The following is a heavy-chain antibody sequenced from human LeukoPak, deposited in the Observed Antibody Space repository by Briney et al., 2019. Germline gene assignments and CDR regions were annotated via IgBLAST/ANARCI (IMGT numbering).Heavy chain of an antibody. CDR3: AKARGHTYGPLDY. D-gene: IGHD5-18*01. Sequence: GGSLRLSCAASGFTFSNYVMTWVRLAPGKGLEWVSGISGSGGSTYYADSVKGRFTISRDNSKNTLYLQINSLRAEDTAIYYCAKARGHTYGPLDYWGQGTLVTVSS. CDR2: ISGSGGST. J-gene: IGHJ4*02. CDR1: GFTFSNYV. V-gene: IGHV3-23*01.